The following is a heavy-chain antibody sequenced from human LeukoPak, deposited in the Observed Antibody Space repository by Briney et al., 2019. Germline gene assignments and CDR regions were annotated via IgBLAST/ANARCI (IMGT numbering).Heavy chain of an antibody. CDR3: ASAGGGGNYFDY. D-gene: IGHD4-23*01. CDR2: IRSKAYGGST. J-gene: IGHJ4*02. V-gene: IGHV3-49*04. Sequence: PGRSLRLSCTASGFLFGDYALSWVRQAPGKGLEWVGFIRSKAYGGSTEYVASVKGRFTISRDDSKIIAYLQMNSLKTEDTAVYYCASAGGGGNYFDYWGQGTLVTVSS. CDR1: GFLFGDYA.